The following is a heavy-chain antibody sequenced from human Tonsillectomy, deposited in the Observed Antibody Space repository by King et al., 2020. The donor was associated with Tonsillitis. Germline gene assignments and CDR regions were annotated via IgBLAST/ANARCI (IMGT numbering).Heavy chain of an antibody. CDR2: INPDGGRT. CDR3: TRDLIGYDAFVI. J-gene: IGHJ3*02. D-gene: IGHD3-10*01. CDR1: GYIFTDYY. V-gene: IGHV1-2*02. Sequence: VQLVQSGAEVKKPGASVKVSCKASGYIFTDYYIHWVRQTPGQGLEWMGRINPDGGRTTYAQRFQGRVAMTTDTSINTASMELSRLTSDDTAVYYCTRDLIGYDAFVIWGQGTMVFVSS.